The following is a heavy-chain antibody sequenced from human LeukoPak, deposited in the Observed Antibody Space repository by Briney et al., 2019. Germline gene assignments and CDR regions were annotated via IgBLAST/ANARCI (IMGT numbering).Heavy chain of an antibody. Sequence: ASVKVSCKASGYTFTSYYMHWVRQAPGQGLEWMGIINPSGGSTSYAQKFQGRVTMTRDTSTSTVYMELNSLRSEDTAVYYCASLFGVAGGPFDYWGQGTLVTVSS. CDR3: ASLFGVAGGPFDY. CDR1: GYTFTSYY. D-gene: IGHD3-3*01. V-gene: IGHV1-46*01. CDR2: INPSGGST. J-gene: IGHJ4*02.